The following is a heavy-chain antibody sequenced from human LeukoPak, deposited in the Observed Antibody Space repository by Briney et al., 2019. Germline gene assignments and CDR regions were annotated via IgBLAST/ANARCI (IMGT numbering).Heavy chain of an antibody. CDR1: GLTFSSYA. CDR3: AKVRGGLYYYGSGSYYMNY. D-gene: IGHD3-10*01. CDR2: TSGSGGST. J-gene: IGHJ4*02. V-gene: IGHV3-23*01. Sequence: GGSLRLSCAASGLTFSSYAMSWVRQAPGKGLEWVSATSGSGGSTYYADSVKGRFTISRDNSKNTLYLQMNSLRAEDTAVYYCAKVRGGLYYYGSGSYYMNYWGQGSLVTVSS.